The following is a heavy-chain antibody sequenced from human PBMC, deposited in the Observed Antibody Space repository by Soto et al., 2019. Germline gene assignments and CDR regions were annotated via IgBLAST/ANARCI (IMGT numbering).Heavy chain of an antibody. J-gene: IGHJ5*02. D-gene: IGHD3-16*01. CDR1: GVSVSSGDYY. V-gene: IGHV4-30-4*08. Sequence: QVQLQESGPGLVKPSQTLSLSCNVYGVSVSSGDYYWSWIRQHAGGGLEWIGYIDRSGSTYYKPSLRGRVIMSVDTSTNQISLRLLSVTAADTAMYYCARAVAPYLGTWFDPWGQGTLVIVSS. CDR2: IDRSGST. CDR3: ARAVAPYLGTWFDP.